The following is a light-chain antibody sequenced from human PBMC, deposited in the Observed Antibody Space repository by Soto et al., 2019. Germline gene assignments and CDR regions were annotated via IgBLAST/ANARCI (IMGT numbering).Light chain of an antibody. CDR3: QCYDSSLSGWV. CDR2: GNN. Sequence: QSVLTQPASVSGAPGQRVTISCTGTSSNIGAGYDVPWYQQLPGTAPKLLIYGNNNRPSGVPDRFSGYKSGTSASLAITGLQDEDEADYYCQCYDSSLSGWVFGGGTKLTVL. V-gene: IGLV1-40*01. J-gene: IGLJ3*02. CDR1: SSNIGAGYD.